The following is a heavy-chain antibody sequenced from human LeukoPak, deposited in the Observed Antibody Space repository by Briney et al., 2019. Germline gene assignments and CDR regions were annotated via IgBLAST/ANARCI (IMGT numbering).Heavy chain of an antibody. J-gene: IGHJ4*02. Sequence: ASVKVSCKASGYTFTAYYMRWVQQAPGQGLEWMGWINPNSGGTNYAQKFQGRVTMTRDTSICTAYMELSRLRSDDTAVYYCARDRVVVPAAFDYWGQGTLVTVSS. V-gene: IGHV1-2*02. CDR3: ARDRVVVPAAFDY. CDR2: INPNSGGT. D-gene: IGHD2-2*01. CDR1: GYTFTAYY.